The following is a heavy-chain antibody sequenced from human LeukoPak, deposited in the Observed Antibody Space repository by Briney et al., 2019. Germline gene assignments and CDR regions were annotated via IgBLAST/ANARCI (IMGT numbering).Heavy chain of an antibody. CDR1: GGSISSSSYY. Sequence: SETLSLTCTVSGGSISSSSYYWGWIRQPPGKGLEWIGTIYYSGSTYYNPSLKSRVTISIDTSKNQFSLRLNSVSAADTAMYYCAKSGGYGLIDYWGQGTLVTVSS. CDR3: AKSGGYGLIDY. J-gene: IGHJ4*02. D-gene: IGHD1-26*01. CDR2: IYYSGST. V-gene: IGHV4-39*01.